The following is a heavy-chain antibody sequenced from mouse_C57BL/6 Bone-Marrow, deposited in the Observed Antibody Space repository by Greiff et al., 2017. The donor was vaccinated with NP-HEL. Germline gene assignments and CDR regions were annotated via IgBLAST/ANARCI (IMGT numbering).Heavy chain of an antibody. CDR2: ISDGGSYT. V-gene: IGHV5-4*01. J-gene: IGHJ2*01. CDR1: GFTFSSYA. Sequence: EVQLVESGGGLVKPGGSLKLSCAASGFTFSSYAMSWVRQTPEKRLEWVATISDGGSYTYYPDNVKGRFTISRDNAKNNLYLQMSHLKSEDTAMYYCARIYYYGSRYYFDYWGQGTTLTVSS. CDR3: ARIYYYGSRYYFDY. D-gene: IGHD1-1*01.